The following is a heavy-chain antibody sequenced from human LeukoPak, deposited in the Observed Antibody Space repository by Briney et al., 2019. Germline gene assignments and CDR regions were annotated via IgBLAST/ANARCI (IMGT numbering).Heavy chain of an antibody. D-gene: IGHD3-3*01. CDR3: ARGVPSYYDFWSGYYPIYYFDY. CDR1: GGSISRYY. CDR2: IYYSGST. Sequence: PSETLSLTCTVFGGSISRYYWSWIRQPPGKGLEWIGYIYYSGSTNYNPSLKSRVTISVDTSKNQFSLKLSSVTAADTAVYYCARGVPSYYDFWSGYYPIYYFDYWGQGTLVTVSS. V-gene: IGHV4-59*01. J-gene: IGHJ4*02.